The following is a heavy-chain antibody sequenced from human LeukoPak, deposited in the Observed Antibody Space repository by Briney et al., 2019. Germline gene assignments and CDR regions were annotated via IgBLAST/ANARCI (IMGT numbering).Heavy chain of an antibody. CDR2: IYTSGST. V-gene: IGHV4-61*02. D-gene: IGHD3-10*01. CDR1: GGSISSGSYY. CDR3: ARSGDPTRITMVRGVKRSEKGFDY. Sequence: PSETLSLTCTVSGGSISSGSYYWSWIRQPAGKGLEWIGRIYTSGSTNYNPSLKSRVTISVDTSKNQFSLKLSSVTAADTAVYYCARSGDPTRITMVRGVKRSEKGFDYWGQGTLVTVSS. J-gene: IGHJ4*02.